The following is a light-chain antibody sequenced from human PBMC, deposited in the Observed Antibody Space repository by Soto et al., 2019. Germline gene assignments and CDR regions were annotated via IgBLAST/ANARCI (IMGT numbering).Light chain of an antibody. Sequence: DIQLTQSPSSLSASIGERVTITCRASQSIPNSLNWYQQKPGKAPKLLIYATSGLQSGVPSRFSGSGSGTDFTLTISSLQREDFAAYYCQQSFSSSWTFGQGTKVDIK. J-gene: IGKJ1*01. CDR3: QQSFSSSWT. CDR2: ATS. CDR1: QSIPNS. V-gene: IGKV1-39*01.